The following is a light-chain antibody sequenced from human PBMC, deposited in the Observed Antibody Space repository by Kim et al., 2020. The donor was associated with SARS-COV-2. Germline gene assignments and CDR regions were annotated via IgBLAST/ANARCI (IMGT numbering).Light chain of an antibody. J-gene: IGLJ2*01. V-gene: IGLV3-19*01. CDR1: SIRSYY. CDR2: GKN. CDR3: NSRGSNDNVL. Sequence: LGQKGTLKGQGDSIRSYYATWQQQKPGQAPIVVIYGKNNRPSGIPDRFSGSSSGDTASLTITGTQEGDEADYYCNSRGSNDNVLFGGGTQLTVL.